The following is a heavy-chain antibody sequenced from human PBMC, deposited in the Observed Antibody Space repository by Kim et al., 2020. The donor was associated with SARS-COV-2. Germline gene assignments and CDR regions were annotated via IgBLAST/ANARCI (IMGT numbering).Heavy chain of an antibody. CDR3: ARFFQGATGSGLDY. J-gene: IGHJ4*02. Sequence: PSFQGQVTISADKSIGTAYLQWSSLKASDTAMYYCARFFQGATGSGLDYWGQGTLVTVSS. D-gene: IGHD3-10*01. V-gene: IGHV5-10-1*04.